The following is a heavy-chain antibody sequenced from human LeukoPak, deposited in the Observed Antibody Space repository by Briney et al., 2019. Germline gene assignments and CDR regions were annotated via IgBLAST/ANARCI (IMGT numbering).Heavy chain of an antibody. Sequence: ASVKVSCKAFGYTLTSNYMHWVRQAPGQGPEWMGVISPSGGSTTYAQKFQGRVTMTEDTSTDTAYMELSSLRSEDTAVYYCATVGYYDSSGYQWWFDPWGQGTLVTVSS. D-gene: IGHD3-22*01. J-gene: IGHJ5*02. V-gene: IGHV1-46*01. CDR1: GYTLTSNY. CDR2: ISPSGGST. CDR3: ATVGYYDSSGYQWWFDP.